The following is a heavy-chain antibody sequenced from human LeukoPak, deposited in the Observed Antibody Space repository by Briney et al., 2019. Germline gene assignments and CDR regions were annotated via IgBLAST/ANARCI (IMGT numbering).Heavy chain of an antibody. CDR3: ARDSEAYCGGDCYSGY. V-gene: IGHV3-11*01. CDR1: GFTFTTYW. Sequence: GGSLRLSCAASGFTFTTYWMSWVRQAPGKGLEWVSYISSSGSTIYYADSVKGRFTISRDNAKNSLYLQMNSLRAEDTAVYYCARDSEAYCGGDCYSGYWGQGTLVTVSS. J-gene: IGHJ4*02. CDR2: ISSSGSTI. D-gene: IGHD2-21*02.